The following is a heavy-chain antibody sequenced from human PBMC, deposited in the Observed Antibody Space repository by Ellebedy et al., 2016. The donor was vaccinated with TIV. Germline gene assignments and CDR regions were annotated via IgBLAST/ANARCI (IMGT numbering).Heavy chain of an antibody. Sequence: AASVKVSCKTSGYTFTTFGVSWIRQAPGQGPEWMGWISTYNGRPDFPQKFLGRLTLSTDTSTSTVYMELKSLTSDDTAVYYCVRDLFGDYYLFWGQGTLVTVSS. CDR3: VRDLFGDYYLF. J-gene: IGHJ4*02. CDR2: ISTYNGRP. V-gene: IGHV1-18*04. D-gene: IGHD3-10*02. CDR1: GYTFTTFG.